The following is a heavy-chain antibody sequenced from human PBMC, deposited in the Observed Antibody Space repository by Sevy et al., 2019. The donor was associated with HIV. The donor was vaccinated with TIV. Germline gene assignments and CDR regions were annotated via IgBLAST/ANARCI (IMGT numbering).Heavy chain of an antibody. V-gene: IGHV3-74*01. CDR2: INSDGSST. CDR1: GFTFSSYW. D-gene: IGHD3-3*01. CDR3: ARDSGRSPFDY. Sequence: GGSLRLSCAASGFTFSSYWMHWVRQAPGKGLVWVSRINSDGSSTSYEDTVKGRFTISRDNAKNTLYLQMNSLRAEDTAVYYCARDSGRSPFDYWGQGTLVTVSS. J-gene: IGHJ4*02.